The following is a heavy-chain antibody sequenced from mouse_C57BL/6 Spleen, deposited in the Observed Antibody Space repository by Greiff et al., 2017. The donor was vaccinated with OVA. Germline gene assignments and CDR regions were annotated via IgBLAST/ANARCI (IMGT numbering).Heavy chain of an antibody. CDR3: ARTVVGNWYFDV. CDR2: IDPSDSYT. V-gene: IGHV1-69*01. Sequence: QVQLQQPGAELVMPGASVKLSCKASGYTFTSYWMHWVKQRPGQGLEWIGEIDPSDSYTNYNQKFKGKSTLTVDKSSSTAYMQLSSLTSEDSAVYDCARTVVGNWYFDVWGTGTTVTVSS. CDR1: GYTFTSYW. J-gene: IGHJ1*03. D-gene: IGHD1-1*01.